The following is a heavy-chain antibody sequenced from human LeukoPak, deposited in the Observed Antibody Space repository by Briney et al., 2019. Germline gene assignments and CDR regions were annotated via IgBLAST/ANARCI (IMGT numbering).Heavy chain of an antibody. V-gene: IGHV3-21*01. CDR3: ARDPLGGYYFDY. Sequence: GGSLRLSCAGSGFTFCRYSMNWVRQTPGKGLGWVSYFGSSSSYIYYADSVKGRFTISRDNAKNSLYLQMSSLRAEDTAVYYCARDPLGGYYFDYWGQGTLVTVSS. J-gene: IGHJ4*02. CDR2: FGSSSSYI. CDR1: GFTFCRYS. D-gene: IGHD3-16*01.